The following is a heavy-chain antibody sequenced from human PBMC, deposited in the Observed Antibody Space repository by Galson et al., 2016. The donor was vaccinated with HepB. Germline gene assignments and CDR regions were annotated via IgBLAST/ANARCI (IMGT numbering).Heavy chain of an antibody. J-gene: IGHJ6*02. V-gene: IGHV4-59*01. CDR3: ARGRFGGGILYHGLDV. Sequence: SETLSLTCTVYGVSISDDYWSWIRQSPGKGLEWIGYVHYTGTTNYSPSLWRRVTISVDSPKNHFSLKLTSVTAADTAVYFCARGRFGGGILYHGLDVWGQGTAVTVSS. D-gene: IGHD3-16*01. CDR1: GVSISDDY. CDR2: VHYTGTT.